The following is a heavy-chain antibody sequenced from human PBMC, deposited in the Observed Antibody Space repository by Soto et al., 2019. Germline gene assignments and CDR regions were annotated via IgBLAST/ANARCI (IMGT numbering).Heavy chain of an antibody. J-gene: IGHJ4*02. Sequence: QVNLKEAGPGLVKPTETLTLACPVSGFSLSNSRIGFGWIRYPPGEALEWLAHIFSNDEKSYSTSLKSRLTISKDTSKRQVVLTMTNMDPVDTATYYCARILSYSYGSLRFDYWGQGTLVTVSS. V-gene: IGHV2-26*01. CDR2: IFSNDEK. D-gene: IGHD5-18*01. CDR3: ARILSYSYGSLRFDY. CDR1: GFSLSNSRIG.